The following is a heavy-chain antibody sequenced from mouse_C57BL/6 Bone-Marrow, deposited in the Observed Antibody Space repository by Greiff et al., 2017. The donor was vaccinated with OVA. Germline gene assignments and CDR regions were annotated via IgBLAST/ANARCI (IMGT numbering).Heavy chain of an antibody. V-gene: IGHV5-6*01. CDR1: GFTFSSYG. CDR2: ISSGGSYT. Sequence: EVKVVESGGDLVKPGGSLKLSCAASGFTFSSYGMSWVRQTPDKRLEWVATISSGGSYTYYPDSVKGRFTISRDNAKNTLYLQLSSLKSEDTAMYYGARPRGCGSSYAMDYWGQGTSVTVSA. J-gene: IGHJ4*01. CDR3: ARPRGCGSSYAMDY. D-gene: IGHD1-1*01.